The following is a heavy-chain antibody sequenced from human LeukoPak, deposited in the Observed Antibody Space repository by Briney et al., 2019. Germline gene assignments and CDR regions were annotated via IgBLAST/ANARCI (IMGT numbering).Heavy chain of an antibody. CDR3: ARGADYDYVWGSLHYFDY. D-gene: IGHD3-16*01. Sequence: PSETLSLTCTVSGGSISSYYWSWVRQPAGKGLEGIGRIYTSGSTNYNPSLKSRGTISVDKSKNQFSLKLSSVTAADTAVYYCARGADYDYVWGSLHYFDYWGQGTLVTVSS. J-gene: IGHJ4*02. CDR1: GGSISSYY. V-gene: IGHV4-4*07. CDR2: IYTSGST.